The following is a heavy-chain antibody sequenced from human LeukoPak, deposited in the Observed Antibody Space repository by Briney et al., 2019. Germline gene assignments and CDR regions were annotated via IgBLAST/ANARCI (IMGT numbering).Heavy chain of an antibody. Sequence: KSSETLSLTCTVSGGSIGAHCWSWIRQPPGKGLEWIGYIHYSGSTNYNPSLKSRVTISVDTSKNQFSLKLNSVTTADTAVYYCAKDAAYNPFDYWGQGTLVTVSS. D-gene: IGHD5-24*01. CDR3: AKDAAYNPFDY. CDR2: IHYSGST. V-gene: IGHV4-59*11. CDR1: GGSIGAHC. J-gene: IGHJ4*02.